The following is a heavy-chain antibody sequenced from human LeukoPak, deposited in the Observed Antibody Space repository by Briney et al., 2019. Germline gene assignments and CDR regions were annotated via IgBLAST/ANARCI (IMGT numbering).Heavy chain of an antibody. D-gene: IGHD3-22*01. J-gene: IGHJ4*02. CDR1: GYTFIVYY. CDR2: INPNSAGT. CDR3: ARASFYSSGQSFNFDY. V-gene: IGHV1-2*02. Sequence: ASVKVSCKASGYTFIVYYMHWVRLAPGQGLEWVGWINPNSAGTNYAQDFQGRVTMTRDTSISAAYMELSSLRSDDTAVYYCARASFYSSGQSFNFDYWGQGTLVTVSS.